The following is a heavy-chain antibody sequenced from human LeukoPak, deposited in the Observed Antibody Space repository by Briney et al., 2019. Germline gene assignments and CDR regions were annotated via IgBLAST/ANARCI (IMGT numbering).Heavy chain of an antibody. J-gene: IGHJ4*02. D-gene: IGHD6-19*01. V-gene: IGHV3-7*03. CDR2: IKEDGSER. CDR3: ARGRSEWLVPRYFDY. Sequence: GGSLRLSCEGSAFIFSGHWMNWVRQTPGKGLEWVASIKEDGSERQYVDSVKGRFSISRDNTKGSLFLQLNSLRAEDTAVYYCARGRSEWLVPRYFDYWGQGTLVTVSS. CDR1: AFIFSGHW.